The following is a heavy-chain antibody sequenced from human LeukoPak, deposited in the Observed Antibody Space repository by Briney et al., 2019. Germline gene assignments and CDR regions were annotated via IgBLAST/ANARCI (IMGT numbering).Heavy chain of an antibody. Sequence: SETLSLTCAVYGGSFSGYYWSWIRQPPGKVLEWIGEINHSGSTNYNPSLKSRVTISVDTSKNQFSLKLSSVTAADTAVYYCARHRPLLWFDGPWGQGTLVTVSS. J-gene: IGHJ5*02. CDR1: GGSFSGYY. CDR2: INHSGST. V-gene: IGHV4-34*01. D-gene: IGHD3-10*01. CDR3: ARHRPLLWFDGP.